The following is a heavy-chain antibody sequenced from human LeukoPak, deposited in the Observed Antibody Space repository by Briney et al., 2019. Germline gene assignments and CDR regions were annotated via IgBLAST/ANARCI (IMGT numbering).Heavy chain of an antibody. Sequence: APVKVSCKASGYTFTSYGISWVRQAPGQGLEWMGWISANDGNTDYPQKLQGRVTMTTDTSTSTAYVELRSLRSDDTAAYYCARESHVTREDYWGQGTLVTVSS. CDR2: ISANDGNT. V-gene: IGHV1-18*01. D-gene: IGHD3-10*01. CDR1: GYTFTSYG. CDR3: ARESHVTREDY. J-gene: IGHJ4*02.